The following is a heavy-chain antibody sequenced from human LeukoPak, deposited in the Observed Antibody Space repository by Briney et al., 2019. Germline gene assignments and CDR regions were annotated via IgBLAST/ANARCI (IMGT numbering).Heavy chain of an antibody. Sequence: PSETLSLTCTVSGGSISSSSYYWGWIRQPPGKGLEWIGSIYYSGSTYYNPSLKSRVTMSVDTSKNQFSLKLSSVTAADTAVYYCARGSYYYGSGRDYFDYWGQGTLVTVSS. CDR2: IYYSGST. CDR1: GGSISSSSYY. J-gene: IGHJ4*02. V-gene: IGHV4-39*07. CDR3: ARGSYYYGSGRDYFDY. D-gene: IGHD3-10*01.